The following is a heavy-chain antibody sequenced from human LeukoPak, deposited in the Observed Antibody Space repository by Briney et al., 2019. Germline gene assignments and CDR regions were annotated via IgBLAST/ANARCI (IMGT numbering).Heavy chain of an antibody. V-gene: IGHV1-2*02. D-gene: IGHD3-3*01. CDR3: ARDLGGLRDYDFWSGSNWFDP. CDR1: GYTFTGYY. Sequence: ASVKVSCKASGYTFTGYYMHWVRQAPGQGLEWMGWINPNSGGTNYAQKFQGRVTMTRDTSISTAYMELSRLRSDDTAVYYCARDLGGLRDYDFWSGSNWFDPWGQGTLVTVSS. CDR2: INPNSGGT. J-gene: IGHJ5*02.